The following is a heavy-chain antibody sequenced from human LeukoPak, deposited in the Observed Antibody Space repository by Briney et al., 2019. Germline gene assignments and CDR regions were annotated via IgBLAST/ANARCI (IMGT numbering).Heavy chain of an antibody. J-gene: IGHJ4*02. V-gene: IGHV3-20*04. CDR3: ARGHTAVTRHFDF. CDR2: ITWNGGST. Sequence: PGGSLRLSCATSGFTFDDYGMSWVRQAPGKGLEWVSGITWNGGSTGYADSVKGRFTISRDNANNYLYLQMNSLRADDPALYYCARGHTAVTRHFDFWGQGTLATVSS. D-gene: IGHD4-17*01. CDR1: GFTFDDYG.